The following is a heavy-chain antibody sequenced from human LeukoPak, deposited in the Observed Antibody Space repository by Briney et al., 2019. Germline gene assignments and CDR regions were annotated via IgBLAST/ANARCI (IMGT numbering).Heavy chain of an antibody. J-gene: IGHJ4*02. D-gene: IGHD4-23*01. Sequence: GGSLRLSCAASGFTFNNYWIHWVRQVPGKGLVWVSRIASDGSSTTYADSVKGRFSISRDNAKNTLYLQMNSLRVEDTAVYYCARGRPHGNDYWGQGTLVTVSS. CDR1: GFTFNNYW. CDR2: IASDGSST. CDR3: ARGRPHGNDY. V-gene: IGHV3-74*01.